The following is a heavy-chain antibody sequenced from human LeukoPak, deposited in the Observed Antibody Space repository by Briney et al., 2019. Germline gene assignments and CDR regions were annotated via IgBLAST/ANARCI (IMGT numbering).Heavy chain of an antibody. J-gene: IGHJ3*02. CDR2: IYPGDSDT. Sequence: GESLKISCKGSGYSFTSYWIGWVRQMPGKGLEWMGIIYPGDSDTRYSPSFQGQVTISADKSISTAYLQRSSLKASDTAMYYCVSIGYYDSSSSRAFDIWGQGTMVTVSS. D-gene: IGHD6-6*01. V-gene: IGHV5-51*01. CDR1: GYSFTSYW. CDR3: VSIGYYDSSSSRAFDI.